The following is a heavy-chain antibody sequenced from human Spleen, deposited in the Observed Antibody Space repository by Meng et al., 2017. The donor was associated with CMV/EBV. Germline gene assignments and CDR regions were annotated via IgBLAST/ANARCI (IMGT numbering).Heavy chain of an antibody. V-gene: IGHV4-39*01. CDR3: ARHLRGYSWPKSD. D-gene: IGHD5-18*01. J-gene: IGHJ4*02. Sequence: SETLSLTCTVSGVSVSNSSFFWGWIRQPPGKGLEWIGSFFHSGDTYSNPSLRSQVALSVDTSKNQFSLRLNSVTATDTAVYYCARHLRGYSWPKSDWGQGTLVTVSS. CDR1: GVSVSNSSFF. CDR2: FFHSGDT.